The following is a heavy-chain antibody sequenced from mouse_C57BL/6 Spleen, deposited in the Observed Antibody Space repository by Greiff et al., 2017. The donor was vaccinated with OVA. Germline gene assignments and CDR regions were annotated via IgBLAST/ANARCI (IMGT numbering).Heavy chain of an antibody. J-gene: IGHJ3*01. CDR3: ARSHYGSSLAWFAD. CDR1: GYTFTSYW. V-gene: IGHV1-50*01. CDR2: IDPSDSYT. D-gene: IGHD1-1*01. Sequence: QVQLQQPGAELVKPGASVKLSCKASGYTFTSYWMQWVKQRPGQGLEWIGEIDPSDSYTNYNQKFKGKATLTVDTSSSTAYMQLSSLTSEDSAVYYCARSHYGSSLAWFADWGQGTLVTVSA.